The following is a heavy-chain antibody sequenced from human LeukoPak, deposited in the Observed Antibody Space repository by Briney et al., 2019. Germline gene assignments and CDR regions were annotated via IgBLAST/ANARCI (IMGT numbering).Heavy chain of an antibody. J-gene: IGHJ4*02. Sequence: SENLSLTCTVSGDSINSLDLWSWVRQPPGKGLEWIGEMYLSGTTHSNPSVKSRVTISIDKSKNQFFLNLSSVTAADTAVYYCATVSSERWPQFPKWGQGTLVTVSS. D-gene: IGHD5-24*01. V-gene: IGHV4-4*02. CDR2: MYLSGTT. CDR3: ATVSSERWPQFPK. CDR1: GDSINSLDL.